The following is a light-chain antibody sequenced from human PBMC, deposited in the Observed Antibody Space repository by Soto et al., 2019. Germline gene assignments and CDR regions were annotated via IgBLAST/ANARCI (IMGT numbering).Light chain of an antibody. CDR3: AAWDDRLNGRV. CDR2: KSN. Sequence: QSVLTQPPSASAPPGQRVTVSCSGSSSNIGSNTVNWYQQLPGTAPKLLIYKSNQRPSGVPDRFSGSKSGTSASLAISGLQSEDEADYYCAAWDDRLNGRVFGGGTKLTVL. V-gene: IGLV1-44*01. CDR1: SSNIGSNT. J-gene: IGLJ3*02.